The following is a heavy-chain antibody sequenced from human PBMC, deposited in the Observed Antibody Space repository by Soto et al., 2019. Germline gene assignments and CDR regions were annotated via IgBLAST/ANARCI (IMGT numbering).Heavy chain of an antibody. V-gene: IGHV3-23*01. J-gene: IGHJ3*02. CDR3: TKDHSYGHAWEGAFDI. CDR1: GFTFSSYA. D-gene: IGHD5-18*01. CDR2: ISGSGGST. Sequence: EVQLLESGGGLVQPGGSLRLSCAASGFTFSSYAMSWVRQAPGKGLEWVSAISGSGGSTYYADSVKGRFTISRDNSKNTLYLQMNSLRAEDTAVYYCTKDHSYGHAWEGAFDIWGQGTMVTVSS.